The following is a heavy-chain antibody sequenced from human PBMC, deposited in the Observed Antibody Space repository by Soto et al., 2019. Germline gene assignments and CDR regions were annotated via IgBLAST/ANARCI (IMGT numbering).Heavy chain of an antibody. CDR2: IYYSGST. CDR3: ARVGGGNSPYVGYYFDY. CDR1: GGSISSGDYY. J-gene: IGHJ4*02. D-gene: IGHD2-21*02. V-gene: IGHV4-30-4*01. Sequence: QVQLQESGPGLVKPSQTLSLTCTVSGGSISSGDYYWSWIRQPPGKGLEWIGYIYYSGSTYYNPSLKTRLTISVDASKNQFSLKLSSVTAADTAVYYCARVGGGNSPYVGYYFDYWGQGTLVTVSS.